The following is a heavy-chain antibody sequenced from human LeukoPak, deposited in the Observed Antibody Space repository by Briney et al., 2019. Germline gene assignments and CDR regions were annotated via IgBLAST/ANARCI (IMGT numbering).Heavy chain of an antibody. CDR3: ARERERYDAFDI. J-gene: IGHJ3*02. CDR1: GGSISSGDYY. CDR2: IYYSGST. Sequence: PSETLSLTCTVSGGSISSGDYYWSWIRQPPGKGLEWIGYIYYSGSTYYNPSLKSRVTISVDTSKNQFSLKLSSVTAADTAVYYCARERERYDAFDIWGQGTMVTVSS. D-gene: IGHD5-24*01. V-gene: IGHV4-30-4*01.